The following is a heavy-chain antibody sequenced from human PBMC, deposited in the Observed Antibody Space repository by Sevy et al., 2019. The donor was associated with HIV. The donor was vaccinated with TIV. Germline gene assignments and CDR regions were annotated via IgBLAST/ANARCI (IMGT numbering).Heavy chain of an antibody. V-gene: IGHV3-48*02. CDR3: AGARDYLDY. Sequence: GGSLRLSCAASGFTFSSYSMNWVRQAPGKGLEWVSYISSSSTIYYADSVKGRFTISRDNAKNSLYLQMNSLRDEDTAVYYCAGARDYLDYWGQGTLVTVSS. CDR1: GFTFSSYS. CDR2: ISSSSTI. J-gene: IGHJ4*02.